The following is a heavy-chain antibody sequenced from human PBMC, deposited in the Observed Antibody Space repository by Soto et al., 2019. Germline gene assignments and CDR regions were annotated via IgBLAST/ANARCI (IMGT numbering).Heavy chain of an antibody. CDR3: ARGLQYGGKSAY. Sequence: PSETLSLTCGVSGYSISSGYYWGWIRQPPGKGLEWIASIFHSGSTYYNPSLKSRVTISVDTSKNQFSLKLSSVTAADTAVYYCARGLQYGGKSAYWGQGTLVTVSS. D-gene: IGHD2-15*01. J-gene: IGHJ4*02. CDR1: GYSISSGYY. V-gene: IGHV4-38-2*01. CDR2: IFHSGST.